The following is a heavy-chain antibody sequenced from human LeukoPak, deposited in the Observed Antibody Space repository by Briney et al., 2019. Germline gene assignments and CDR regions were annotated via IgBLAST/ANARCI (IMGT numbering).Heavy chain of an antibody. CDR3: ARGLDYYDSSGYYYGDY. CDR1: GFTFSDYY. Sequence: PGGSLRLSCAASGFTFSDYYMSWIRQAPGKGLEGVSYISSSGSTIYYADSVKGGFTISRDNAKNSLYLQMNSLRAEDTAVYYCARGLDYYDSSGYYYGDYWGQGTLVTVSS. J-gene: IGHJ4*02. D-gene: IGHD3-22*01. CDR2: ISSSGSTI. V-gene: IGHV3-11*04.